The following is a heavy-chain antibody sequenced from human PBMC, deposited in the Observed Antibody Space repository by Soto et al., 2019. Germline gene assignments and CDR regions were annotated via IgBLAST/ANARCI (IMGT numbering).Heavy chain of an antibody. CDR3: ARCCYYDSSGYYFDY. J-gene: IGHJ4*02. Sequence: RLSCAASGFTVSSNYMSWFRQAPGKGLEWVSVIYSGGSTYYADSVKGRFTISRDNSKNTLYLQMNSLRAEDTAVYYCARCCYYDSSGYYFDYWGQGTLVTVSS. CDR2: IYSGGST. V-gene: IGHV3-53*01. CDR1: GFTVSSNY. D-gene: IGHD3-22*01.